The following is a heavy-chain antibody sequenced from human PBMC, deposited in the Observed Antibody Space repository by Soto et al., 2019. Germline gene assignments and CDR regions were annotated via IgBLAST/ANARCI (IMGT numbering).Heavy chain of an antibody. Sequence: QITLKAYGPTLVTPTQTLTLTCTFSGFSLSSSGVGGGWLRQPPGTALQLLALIYWDDDDRYSQSLKNSLTITRDTSKQQVVLTKTNMDPLATATYYCAHSLILFGELTTGDFDYWGQGTLVTISS. CDR1: GFSLSSSGVG. CDR2: IYWDDDD. J-gene: IGHJ4*02. CDR3: AHSLILFGELTTGDFDY. D-gene: IGHD3-10*01. V-gene: IGHV2-5*02.